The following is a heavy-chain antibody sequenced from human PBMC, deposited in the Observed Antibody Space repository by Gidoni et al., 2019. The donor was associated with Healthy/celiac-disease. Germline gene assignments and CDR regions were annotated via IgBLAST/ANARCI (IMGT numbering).Heavy chain of an antibody. CDR3: ARGGVVVTAILGFDY. CDR1: GFTFSSYE. D-gene: IGHD2-21*02. J-gene: IGHJ4*02. V-gene: IGHV3-48*03. Sequence: EVQLVASGGGLVQPGGSLSLSCAASGFTFSSYEMNWVRQAPGKGLEWVSYISSSGSTIYYADSVKGRFTISRDNAKNSLYRQMNSLRAEDTAVYYCARGGVVVTAILGFDYWGQGTLVTVSS. CDR2: ISSSGSTI.